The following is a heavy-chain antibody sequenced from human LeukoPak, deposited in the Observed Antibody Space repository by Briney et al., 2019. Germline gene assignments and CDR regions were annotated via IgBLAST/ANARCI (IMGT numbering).Heavy chain of an antibody. D-gene: IGHD2-2*01. CDR1: GYTFTSYD. J-gene: IGHJ4*02. CDR3: VLRILGLASAPVLPGVKSDY. Sequence: ASVKVSCKASGYTFTSYDINWVRQATGQGLEWMGWMNPNSGNTGYAQKFQGRVTMTRNTSISTAYMELSSLRSEDTAVYYCVLRILGLASAPVLPGVKSDYWGQGTLVTVSS. V-gene: IGHV1-8*01. CDR2: MNPNSGNT.